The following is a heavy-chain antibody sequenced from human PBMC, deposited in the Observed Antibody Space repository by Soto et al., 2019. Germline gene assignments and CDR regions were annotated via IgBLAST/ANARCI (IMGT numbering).Heavy chain of an antibody. CDR2: ISGSGDST. D-gene: IGHD6-19*01. J-gene: IGHJ1*01. Sequence: FLRLSCAASGLPFSTDAMSWGRQAPGTGLEWVSGISGSGDSTYYADSVKGRFTISRDNSKNTLYLQMNSLRAEDTAVYYCAKGVPGIAVAGTGYFQHWGQGTLVTSPQ. CDR1: GLPFSTDA. CDR3: AKGVPGIAVAGTGYFQH. V-gene: IGHV3-23*01.